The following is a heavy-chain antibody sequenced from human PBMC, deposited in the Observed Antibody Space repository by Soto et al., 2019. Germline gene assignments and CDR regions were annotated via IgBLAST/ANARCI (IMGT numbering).Heavy chain of an antibody. V-gene: IGHV4-34*01. CDR2: INHSGST. Sequence: SETLSLTCAVYGGSFSGYYWSWIRQPPGKGLEWIGEINHSGSTNYNPSLKSRVTISLDTSKNQFSLKLSSVTAADTAVYYCARGRRSSGRTRKLGNWFDPWGQGTLVTVSS. CDR1: GGSFSGYY. CDR3: ARGRRSSGRTRKLGNWFDP. J-gene: IGHJ5*02. D-gene: IGHD6-19*01.